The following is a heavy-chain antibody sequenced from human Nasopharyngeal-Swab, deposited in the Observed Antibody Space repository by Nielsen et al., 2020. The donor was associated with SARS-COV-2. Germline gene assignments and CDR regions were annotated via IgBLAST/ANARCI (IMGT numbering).Heavy chain of an antibody. Sequence: GGSLRLSCAASGFTFSSYAMHWVRQAPGKGLEWVAVISYDGSNKYYADSVKGRFTISRDNSKNTLYLQMNSLRAEDTAVYYYARGGGGGYSYGSYYYYGMDVWGQGTMVTVSS. D-gene: IGHD5-18*01. J-gene: IGHJ6*02. V-gene: IGHV3-30*04. CDR2: ISYDGSNK. CDR3: ARGGGGGYSYGSYYYYGMDV. CDR1: GFTFSSYA.